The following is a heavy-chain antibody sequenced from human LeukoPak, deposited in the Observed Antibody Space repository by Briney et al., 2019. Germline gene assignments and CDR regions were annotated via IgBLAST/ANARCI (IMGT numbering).Heavy chain of an antibody. V-gene: IGHV3-7*03. CDR2: INPDGSDT. Sequence: PGGSLRLSCEASGFTFSSYWMGWARQAPGKGLEWVANINPDGSDTYYVDSVKGRFTISRDNAKNSLYLQMNSLRAEDTALYYCAKDLSRDTMGGGPQTNWGQGTLVTVSS. CDR3: AKDLSRDTMGGGPQTN. D-gene: IGHD3-10*01. J-gene: IGHJ4*02. CDR1: GFTFSSYW.